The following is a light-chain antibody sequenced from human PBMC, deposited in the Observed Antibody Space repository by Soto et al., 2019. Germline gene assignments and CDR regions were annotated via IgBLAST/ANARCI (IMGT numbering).Light chain of an antibody. J-gene: IGLJ1*01. V-gene: IGLV3-21*02. CDR1: NLGSKS. CDR2: DDS. CDR3: QVWESSSDHFV. Sequence: SYELSQPPSVSVAPGQTARITCAGNNLGSKSVHWYQQRPGQAPVLVVYDDSDRPSGIPERFSGSNSGNTATLTISRVEAGDEADYFCQVWESSSDHFVFATGTKLTVL.